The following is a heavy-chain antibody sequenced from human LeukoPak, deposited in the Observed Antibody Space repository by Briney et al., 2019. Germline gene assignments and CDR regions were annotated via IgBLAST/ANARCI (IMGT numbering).Heavy chain of an antibody. CDR3: ARVGTTAENAFDI. Sequence: GGSLRLSCAASGFTFSSHWMSWVRQAPGKGLEWVANIKQDGSENYYVDSVKGRFTISRDNPKNSLYLQMNSLRVGDTAVYYCARVGTTAENAFDIWGQGTMVTVSS. CDR1: GFTFSSHW. D-gene: IGHD4-17*01. V-gene: IGHV3-7*01. J-gene: IGHJ3*02. CDR2: IKQDGSEN.